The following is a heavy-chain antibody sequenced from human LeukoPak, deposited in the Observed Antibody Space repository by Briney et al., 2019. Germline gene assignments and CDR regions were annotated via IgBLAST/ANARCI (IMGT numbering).Heavy chain of an antibody. J-gene: IGHJ4*02. CDR2: ISAYNGNT. Sequence: ASVKVSCKASGYTFSTYGISWVRQAPGQGLEWMGWISAYNGNTKYAEKVQDRVTMTTDTSTSTAYMELRSLRSDDTAVYYCARRDLTGSGFDYWGQGTLVAVSS. CDR3: ARRDLTGSGFDY. V-gene: IGHV1-18*01. D-gene: IGHD3-10*01. CDR1: GYTFSTYG.